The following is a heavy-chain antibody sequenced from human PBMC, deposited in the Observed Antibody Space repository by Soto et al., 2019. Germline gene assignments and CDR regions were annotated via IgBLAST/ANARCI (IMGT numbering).Heavy chain of an antibody. J-gene: IGHJ4*02. CDR1: GFGFSSYA. CDR3: AKDRGGEFTSSRYFDY. D-gene: IGHD3-16*01. V-gene: IGHV3-23*01. Sequence: VGSLRLSCAASGFGFSSYAMSWVRQAPGKGLEWVSGITPGGGTTNYADSVKGRFTIFRDNSNNTLYLETNSLRVEDTAIYYCAKDRGGEFTSSRYFDYWGQGTLVTVSS. CDR2: ITPGGGTT.